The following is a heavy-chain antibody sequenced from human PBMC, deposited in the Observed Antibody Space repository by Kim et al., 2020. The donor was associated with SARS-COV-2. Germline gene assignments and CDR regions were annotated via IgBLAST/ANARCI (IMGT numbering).Heavy chain of an antibody. CDR3: ARSRWFDP. CDR2: GST. V-gene: IGHV4-59*10. J-gene: IGHJ5*02. Sequence: GSTDYTPSLRSRVTMSLDTSKNQFSLKLSSVTAADTAVYYCARSRWFDPWGQGTLVTVSS.